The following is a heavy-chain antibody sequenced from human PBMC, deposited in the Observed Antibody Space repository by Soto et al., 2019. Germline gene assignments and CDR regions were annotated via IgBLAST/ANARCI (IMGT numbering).Heavy chain of an antibody. CDR1: GYTFTSYA. CDR3: ARGYCGGDCYHAEYFQH. D-gene: IGHD2-21*02. V-gene: IGHV1-3*01. CDR2: INAGNGNT. Sequence: GASVKVSCKASGYTFTSYAMHWVRQAPGQRLEWMGWINAGNGNTKYSQKFQGRVTITRDTSASTAYMELSSLRSEDTAVYYCARGYCGGDCYHAEYFQHWGRGTLVTVSS. J-gene: IGHJ1*01.